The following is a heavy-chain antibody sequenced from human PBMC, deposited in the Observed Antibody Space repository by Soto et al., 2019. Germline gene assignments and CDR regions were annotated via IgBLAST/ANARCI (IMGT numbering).Heavy chain of an antibody. Sequence: PGGSLRLSCAASGFTFSSYAMHWVRQAPGKGLEWVAVISYDGSNKYYADSVKGRFTISRDNSKNTLYLQMNSLRVEDTAVYYCAKGYHNFDYWGLGTLVTVSS. CDR1: GFTFSSYA. V-gene: IGHV3-30*04. CDR3: AKGYHNFDY. D-gene: IGHD2-2*01. CDR2: ISYDGSNK. J-gene: IGHJ4*02.